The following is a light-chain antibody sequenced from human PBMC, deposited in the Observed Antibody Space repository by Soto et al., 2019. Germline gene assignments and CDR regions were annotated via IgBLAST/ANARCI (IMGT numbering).Light chain of an antibody. Sequence: QSVLTQPPSVSGAPGQRVTISCTGSSSNIGAGYDVHWYQQLPGTAPKLLIYGNSNRPSGVPDRFSGSKSGTSASLAISGLQSEDEAHYYCATWDDSPDGPVFGGGTKLTVL. J-gene: IGLJ2*01. CDR2: GNS. CDR1: SSNIGAGYD. CDR3: ATWDDSPDGPV. V-gene: IGLV1-40*01.